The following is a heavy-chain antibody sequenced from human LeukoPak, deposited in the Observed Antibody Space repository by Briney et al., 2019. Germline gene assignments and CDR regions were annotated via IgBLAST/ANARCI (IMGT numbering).Heavy chain of an antibody. CDR3: AKVPPYYDILTGYPDY. CDR1: GFTFSSYA. D-gene: IGHD3-9*01. J-gene: IGHJ4*02. Sequence: GGSLRLSCAASGFTFSSYAMSWVRQAPGKGLEWVSAISGSGSSTYYADSVKGRFTISRDNSKNTLYLQMNSLRAEDTAVYYCAKVPPYYDILTGYPDYWGQGTLVTVSS. CDR2: ISGSGSST. V-gene: IGHV3-23*01.